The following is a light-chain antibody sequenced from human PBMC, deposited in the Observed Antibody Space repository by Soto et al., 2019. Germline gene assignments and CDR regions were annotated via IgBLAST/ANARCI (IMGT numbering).Light chain of an antibody. CDR1: QTLSINS. Sequence: EIVLTQSPGTLSLSPGERATLSCRASQTLSINSLAWYQQKLGQPPRLLIYAASTRATDIPARFSGRGSGTDFTLSISSLEPDDFALYYCQQYYASPLTFGPGTTVEIK. J-gene: IGKJ3*01. CDR2: AAS. V-gene: IGKV3-20*01. CDR3: QQYYASPLT.